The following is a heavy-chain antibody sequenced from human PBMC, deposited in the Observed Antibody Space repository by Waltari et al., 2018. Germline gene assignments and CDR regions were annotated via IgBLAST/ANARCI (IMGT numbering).Heavy chain of an antibody. CDR3: AREYRYGSGGAFDI. D-gene: IGHD6-19*01. CDR2: INPNSGGT. V-gene: IGHV1-2*02. Sequence: QVQLVQSGAEVKKPGASVKVSCKASGYTFTSYDINWVRQATGQGLEWMGWINPNSGGTNYEQKFQGRVTMTRDTSISTAYMELSRLRSDDTAVYYCAREYRYGSGGAFDIWGQGTMVTVSS. J-gene: IGHJ3*02. CDR1: GYTFTSYD.